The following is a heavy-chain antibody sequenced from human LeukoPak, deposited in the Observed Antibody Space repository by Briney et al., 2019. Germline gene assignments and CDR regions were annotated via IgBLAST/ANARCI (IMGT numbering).Heavy chain of an antibody. J-gene: IGHJ3*02. Sequence: ASVTVSCQLSRYTLTELSMHEVRQAPGKGLDWMGGFDPEDGETIYPQKLQGRVTMTEDKAPDTAYMEPSNLRSGGTPVYFFATETPGGWYVDAFDIWGQGTMVTVSS. CDR3: ATETPGGWYVDAFDI. CDR1: RYTLTELS. V-gene: IGHV1-24*01. CDR2: FDPEDGET. D-gene: IGHD6-19*01.